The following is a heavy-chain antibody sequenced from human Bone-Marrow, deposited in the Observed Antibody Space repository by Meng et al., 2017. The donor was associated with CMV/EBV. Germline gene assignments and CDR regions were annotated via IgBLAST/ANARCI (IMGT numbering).Heavy chain of an antibody. J-gene: IGHJ4*02. CDR1: GFTFSNAW. CDR3: AKGLIAAASGFDY. Sequence: GESLKISCAASGFTFSNAWMSWVRQAPGKGLEWVSVIYSGGSSTYYADSVKGRFTISRDNSKNTLYLQMNSLRAEDTAVYYCAKGLIAAASGFDYWGQGTLVTVSS. V-gene: IGHV3-23*03. D-gene: IGHD6-13*01. CDR2: IYSGGSST.